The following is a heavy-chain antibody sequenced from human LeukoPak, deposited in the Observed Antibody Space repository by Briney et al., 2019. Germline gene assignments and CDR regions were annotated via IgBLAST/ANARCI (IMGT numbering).Heavy chain of an antibody. V-gene: IGHV3-7*01. J-gene: IGHJ4*02. CDR1: GFTFSNYW. D-gene: IGHD6-19*01. CDR3: ARDDPSAWYGD. Sequence: PGGYLRLSCSASGFTFSNYWMTWVRQAPGKGLEWVANTNADGSDKYYLGSVKGRFTISRDNAKNSLYLQMNNLRVEDTAVYYCARDDPSAWYGDWGQGTLVTVSS. CDR2: TNADGSDK.